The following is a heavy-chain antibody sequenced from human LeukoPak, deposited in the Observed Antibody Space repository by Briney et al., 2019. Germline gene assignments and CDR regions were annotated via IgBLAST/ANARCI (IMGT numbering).Heavy chain of an antibody. J-gene: IGHJ6*03. D-gene: IGHD2-15*01. Sequence: SETLSLTCTVSGGSISSSSYYWSWIRQPPGKGLEWIGSIYYSGRTYYNPSLKSRVTISVDTSKNQFSLKLSSVTAADTAVYYCARGVVSYYYRDLWGKGTRVTVSS. CDR1: GGSISSSSYY. CDR2: IYYSGRT. V-gene: IGHV4-39*07. CDR3: ARGVVSYYYRDL.